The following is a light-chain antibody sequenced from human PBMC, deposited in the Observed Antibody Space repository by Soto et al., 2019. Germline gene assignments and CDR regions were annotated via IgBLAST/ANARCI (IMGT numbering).Light chain of an antibody. CDR2: DVS. Sequence: SALTQPASVSGSPGQSITISCTGTSSDVGGYNYVSWYQQHPGKAPKLMIYDVSNRPSGVSNRFSDSKSGNTASLTISGLQAEDEADYYCSSYTTSNTRQIVFGTGTKVTVL. J-gene: IGLJ1*01. CDR3: SSYTTSNTRQIV. V-gene: IGLV2-14*01. CDR1: SSDVGGYNY.